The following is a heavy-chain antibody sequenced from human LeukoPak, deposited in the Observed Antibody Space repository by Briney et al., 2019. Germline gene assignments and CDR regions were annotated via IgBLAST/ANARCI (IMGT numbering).Heavy chain of an antibody. CDR1: GFTFSTYD. J-gene: IGHJ4*02. Sequence: GGSLRLSCAASGFTFSTYDMHWVRHATGKGLEWVSGIGTAGDTYYSGSVKGRFTISRENAKNSLYLQMNSLRAGGTAVYYCARGDFWSGSSDYWGQGILVTVSS. D-gene: IGHD3-3*01. CDR3: ARGDFWSGSSDY. V-gene: IGHV3-13*01. CDR2: IGTAGDT.